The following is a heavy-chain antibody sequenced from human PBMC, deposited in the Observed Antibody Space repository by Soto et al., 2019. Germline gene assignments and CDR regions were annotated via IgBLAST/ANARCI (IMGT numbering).Heavy chain of an antibody. D-gene: IGHD3-10*01. CDR3: AREYGSGSYTSWFDP. CDR1: GLNFSSYA. J-gene: IGHJ5*02. V-gene: IGHV3-23*01. Sequence: GGSLRLSCAASGLNFSSYAMSWVRQTPGKGLEWVSAISGSGGSTYYADSVKGRFTISRDNSKNTLYLQMNSLRAADTAVYYCAREYGSGSYTSWFDPWGQGTLVTVS. CDR2: ISGSGGST.